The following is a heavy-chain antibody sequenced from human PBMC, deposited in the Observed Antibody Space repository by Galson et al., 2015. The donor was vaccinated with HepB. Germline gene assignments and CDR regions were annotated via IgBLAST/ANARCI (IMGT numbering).Heavy chain of an antibody. J-gene: IGHJ5*02. Sequence: SVKVSCKASGGTFSSYAISWVRQAPGQGLEWMGRIIPILGIANYARKFQGRVTITADKSTSTAYMELSGLRSEDTAVYYCARGGFGGNWFDPWGQGTLVTVSS. CDR2: IIPILGIA. D-gene: IGHD3-10*01. CDR1: GGTFSSYA. CDR3: ARGGFGGNWFDP. V-gene: IGHV1-69*04.